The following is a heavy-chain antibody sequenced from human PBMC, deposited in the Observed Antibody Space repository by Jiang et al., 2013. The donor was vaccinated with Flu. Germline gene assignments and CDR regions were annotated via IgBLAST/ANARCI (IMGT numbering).Heavy chain of an antibody. Sequence: GAEVKKPGESLKISCKGSGYSFTSYWIGWVRQMPGKGLEWMGIIYPGDSDTRYSPSFQGQVTISADKSISTAYLQWSSLKASDTAMYYCARDSTIVGATEPDVDYWGQGTLVTVSS. CDR3: ARDSTIVGATEPDVDY. D-gene: IGHD1-26*01. J-gene: IGHJ4*02. CDR1: GYSFTSYW. V-gene: IGHV5-51*01. CDR2: IYPGDSDT.